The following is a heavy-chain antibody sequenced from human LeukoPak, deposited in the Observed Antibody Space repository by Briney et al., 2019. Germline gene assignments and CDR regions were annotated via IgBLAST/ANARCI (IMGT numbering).Heavy chain of an antibody. J-gene: IGHJ6*03. V-gene: IGHV3-23*01. Sequence: GGSLRLSCAASGFTFSSYAMSWVRQAPGKGLELVSAISGSGGSTYYADSVKGRFTISRDNSKNTLYLQMNSLRAEDTAVYYCAKDLTAWDYYYYMDVWGKGTTVTVSS. CDR3: AKDLTAWDYYYYMDV. CDR2: ISGSGGST. CDR1: GFTFSSYA. D-gene: IGHD3-9*01.